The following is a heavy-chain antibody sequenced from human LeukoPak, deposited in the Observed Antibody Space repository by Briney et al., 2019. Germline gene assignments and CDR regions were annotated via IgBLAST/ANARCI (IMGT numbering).Heavy chain of an antibody. J-gene: IGHJ4*02. D-gene: IGHD5-18*01. CDR2: IWYDGRDK. CDR3: AKDPYSYGSYFDY. CDR1: GFTFSGCG. V-gene: IGHV3-30*02. Sequence: GGSLRLSCAASGFTFSGCGMHWVRQAPGKGLEWVAFIWYDGRDKYYVDSVKGRFTISRDNSKNTLYLQMNSLRAEDTAMYYCAKDPYSYGSYFDYWGQGTLVTVSS.